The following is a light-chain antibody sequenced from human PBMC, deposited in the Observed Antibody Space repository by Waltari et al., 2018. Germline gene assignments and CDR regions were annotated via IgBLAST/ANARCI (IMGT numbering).Light chain of an antibody. CDR1: QSISGY. V-gene: IGKV1-39*01. J-gene: IGKJ4*01. CDR2: ATS. CDR3: QQSYRTPPLT. Sequence: DIQMTQSPSPLSASVGARVTITCRASQSISGYLNWYQQKPGKAPKVLSYATSSLQSGVPSRFSGSGSGTDFTLTITSLQPEDFATYYCQQSYRTPPLTFGGGTKVEIK.